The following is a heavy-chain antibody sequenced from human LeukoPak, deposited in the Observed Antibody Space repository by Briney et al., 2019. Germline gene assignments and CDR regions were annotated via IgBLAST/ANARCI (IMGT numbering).Heavy chain of an antibody. J-gene: IGHJ4*02. V-gene: IGHV3-30*02. Sequence: GGSLRLSCATSGFTFSASGMHWVRQAPGKGLEGVAFIRDGGTNEYYTDSVKGRFTISRDNSKSTLYLQMNSLRPDDTAVYYCAKGQERSFLASWGQGTLVTVSS. CDR3: AKGQERSFLAS. CDR1: GFTFSASG. CDR2: IRDGGTNE. D-gene: IGHD6-19*01.